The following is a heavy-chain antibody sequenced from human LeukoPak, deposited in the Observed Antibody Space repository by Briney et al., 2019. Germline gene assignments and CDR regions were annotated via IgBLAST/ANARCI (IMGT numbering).Heavy chain of an antibody. V-gene: IGHV3-30*04. J-gene: IGHJ4*02. Sequence: SGGSLRLSCAASGFTFSSYAMHWVRQAPGKGLEWVAVISYDGSNKYYADSVKGRFTISRDNSKNTLYLQMNSLRAEDTAVYYCAKDSYYDSSGYALDYWGQGTLVTVSS. CDR2: ISYDGSNK. CDR1: GFTFSSYA. D-gene: IGHD3-22*01. CDR3: AKDSYYDSSGYALDY.